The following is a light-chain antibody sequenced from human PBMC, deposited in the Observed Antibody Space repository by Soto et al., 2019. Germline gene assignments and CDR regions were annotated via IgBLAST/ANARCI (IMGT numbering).Light chain of an antibody. V-gene: IGLV1-51*01. CDR2: DND. CDR1: SSNIGNNF. Sequence: QSVLTQPPSVSAAPGQKVTISYSGSSSNIGNNFVSWYQQLPGTAPKLLIYDNDKRPSGIPDRFSGSKSGTSATLGITGLQTGDEADYYCATWDGSLSAVVFGGGTKLTVL. CDR3: ATWDGSLSAVV. J-gene: IGLJ2*01.